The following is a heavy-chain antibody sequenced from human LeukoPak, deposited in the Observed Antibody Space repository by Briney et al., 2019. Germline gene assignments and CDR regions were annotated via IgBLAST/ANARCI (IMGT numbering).Heavy chain of an antibody. D-gene: IGHD1-14*01. CDR3: ARQPPQYYGMDV. CDR2: IYTSGST. CDR1: GGSFSNYY. Sequence: SETLSLTCTVSGGSFSNYYWSWIRQPAGKGLEWIGRIYTSGSTNYNPSVKSRVTMSVDTSNNQFSLKLTSVTAADTAVYYRARQPPQYYGMDVWGQGTTVTVSS. V-gene: IGHV4-4*07. J-gene: IGHJ6*02.